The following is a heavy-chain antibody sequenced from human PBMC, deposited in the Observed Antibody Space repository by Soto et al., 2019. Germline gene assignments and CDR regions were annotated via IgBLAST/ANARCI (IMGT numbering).Heavy chain of an antibody. CDR2: IIPILGIA. CDR1: GGTFSSYT. Sequence: QVQLVQSGAEVKKPGSSVKVSCKASGGTFSSYTISWVRQAHGQGLEWMGRIIPILGIANYAQKFQGRVTITADKSTSTAYMELSSLRSEDTAVYDCARWQQLGHDYGMDVWGQGTTVTVCS. V-gene: IGHV1-69*02. CDR3: ARWQQLGHDYGMDV. D-gene: IGHD6-13*01. J-gene: IGHJ6*02.